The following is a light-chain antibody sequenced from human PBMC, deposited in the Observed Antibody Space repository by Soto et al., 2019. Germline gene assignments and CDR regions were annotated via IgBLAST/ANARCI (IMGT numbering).Light chain of an antibody. CDR1: QSVRSTS. CDR3: QHYGGSPPIT. Sequence: LSFSPGERPTLSFRASQSVRSTSLAWYQQKPGQAPRLLMYGASTMAPGIPDKFSGGGSETDFTLTISRLEPEDFAVYYCQHYGGSPPITFGQGTRLEIK. CDR2: GAS. J-gene: IGKJ5*01. V-gene: IGKV3-20*01.